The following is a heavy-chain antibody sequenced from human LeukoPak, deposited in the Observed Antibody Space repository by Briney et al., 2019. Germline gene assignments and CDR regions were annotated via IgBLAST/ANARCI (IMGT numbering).Heavy chain of an antibody. CDR1: GFTFSSSV. CDR3: AKDSNESLDY. CDR2: IWYDGSNK. D-gene: IGHD2-2*01. Sequence: GGSLRLSCVASGFTFSSSVMHWVRQAPGKGLEWVAVIWYDGSNKNYADSVKGRFTISRDNSKNTLYLQIKSLRAEETAVYYCAKDSNESLDYCGQGTLVTVSS. J-gene: IGHJ4*02. V-gene: IGHV3-33*06.